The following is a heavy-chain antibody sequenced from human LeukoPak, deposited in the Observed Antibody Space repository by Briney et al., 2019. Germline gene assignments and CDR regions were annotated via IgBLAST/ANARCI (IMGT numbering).Heavy chain of an antibody. CDR1: GGSISSYY. V-gene: IGHV4-59*01. J-gene: IGHJ4*02. Sequence: PSETLSLTCTVSGGSISSYYWSWTRQPPGKGLEWIGYIYYSGSTNYNPSLKSRVTIAVDTSKNQFSLKLSSVTAADTAVYYCARADTGYSSGPALFYYWGQRTLWTVSS. CDR3: ARADTGYSSGPALFYY. D-gene: IGHD6-19*01. CDR2: IYYSGST.